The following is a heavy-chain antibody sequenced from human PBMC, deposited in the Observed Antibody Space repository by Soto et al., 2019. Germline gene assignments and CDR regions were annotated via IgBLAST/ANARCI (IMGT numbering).Heavy chain of an antibody. CDR1: GGSISTYY. CDR3: ARVTTDKLRYFDWLPGPGNFDY. Sequence: PSETLSLTCTVSGGSISTYYWTWIRQPPGKGLEWIGYVYYSGSTNYNPSLKSRVTMSVDTSKNQFSLKLSSVTAADTAVYYCARVTTDKLRYFDWLPGPGNFDYWGQGTLVTVSS. J-gene: IGHJ4*02. CDR2: VYYSGST. D-gene: IGHD3-9*01. V-gene: IGHV4-59*12.